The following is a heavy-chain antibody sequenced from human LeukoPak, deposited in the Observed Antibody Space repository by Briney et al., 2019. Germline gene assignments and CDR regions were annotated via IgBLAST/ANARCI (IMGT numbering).Heavy chain of an antibody. D-gene: IGHD3-3*01. CDR1: GGSFSGYY. V-gene: IGHV4-34*01. CDR2: INHSGST. Sequence: SETLSLTCAVYGGSFSGYYWSWIRQPPGKGLEWIGEINHSGSTNYNPSLKSRVTISVDTSKNQFSLKLSSVTAADTAVYYCARGGSRHDFWSGYYSSWFDPWGQGTLITVSS. J-gene: IGHJ5*02. CDR3: ARGGSRHDFWSGYYSSWFDP.